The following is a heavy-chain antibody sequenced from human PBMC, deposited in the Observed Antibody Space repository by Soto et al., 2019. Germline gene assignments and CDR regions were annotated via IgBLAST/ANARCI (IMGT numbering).Heavy chain of an antibody. J-gene: IGHJ4*02. V-gene: IGHV1-69*01. CDR1: GGTFSSYA. Sequence: QVQLVQSGAEVKKPGYSVKVSCKASGGTFSSYAISWVRQAPGQGLEWMGGIIPIFGTANYAQKFQGRVTITADESTSPAYMELSSLRSEDTAVYYCARAYSSSGWGVRGVYYFDYWGQGTLVTVSS. CDR2: IIPIFGTA. D-gene: IGHD6-6*01. CDR3: ARAYSSSGWGVRGVYYFDY.